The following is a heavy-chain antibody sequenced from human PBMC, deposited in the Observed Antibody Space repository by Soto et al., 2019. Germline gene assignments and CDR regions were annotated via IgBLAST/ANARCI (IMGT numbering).Heavy chain of an antibody. CDR3: ARVRVATTYCSGGSCDYYYYGMDV. V-gene: IGHV4-30-4*01. Sequence: QVQLQESGPGLVKPSQTLSLTCTVSGGSISSGDYYWSWIRQPPGKGLEWIGYIYYSGSTYYNPSLKSRVTISVDTSKNQFSLKLSSVTAADTAVYYCARVRVATTYCSGGSCDYYYYGMDVWGQGTTVTVSS. CDR2: IYYSGST. CDR1: GGSISSGDYY. D-gene: IGHD2-15*01. J-gene: IGHJ6*02.